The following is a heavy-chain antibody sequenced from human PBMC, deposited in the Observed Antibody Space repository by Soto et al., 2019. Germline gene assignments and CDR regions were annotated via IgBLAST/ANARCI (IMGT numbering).Heavy chain of an antibody. D-gene: IGHD6-13*01. Sequence: QVQLVESGGGVVQPGRSLRLSCAASGFTFSSYGMHWVRQAPGKGLEWVAVISYDGSNKYYADSVKGRFTISRDNSKNTLYLQMNSLRAEDTAVYYCVKPKYSSSWYDDYWGQGTLVTVSS. J-gene: IGHJ4*02. V-gene: IGHV3-30*18. CDR1: GFTFSSYG. CDR3: VKPKYSSSWYDDY. CDR2: ISYDGSNK.